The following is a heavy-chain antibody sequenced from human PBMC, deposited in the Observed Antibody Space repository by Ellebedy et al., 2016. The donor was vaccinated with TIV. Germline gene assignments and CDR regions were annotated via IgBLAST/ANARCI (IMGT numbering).Heavy chain of an antibody. D-gene: IGHD5-18*01. CDR3: ARGYSYGYADY. CDR2: IYYSGST. J-gene: IGHJ4*02. CDR1: GGSISSYY. Sequence: MPSETLSLTCTVSGGSISSYYWRWIRQPPGKGLEWIGYIYYSGSTNYNPSLKSRVTISVDTSKNQFSLKLSSVTAADTAVYYCARGYSYGYADYWGQGTLVTVSS. V-gene: IGHV4-59*01.